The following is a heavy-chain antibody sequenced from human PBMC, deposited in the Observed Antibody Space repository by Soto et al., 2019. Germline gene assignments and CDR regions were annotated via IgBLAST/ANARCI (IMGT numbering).Heavy chain of an antibody. Sequence: GGSLRLSCAASGFTFSSYAMSWVRQAPGKGLEWVSAISGSGGSTYYADSVKGRFTISRDNSKNTLYLQMKSLRAEETAVYYCAKEEDDYDFWSGHYPFDYRGQGPLVT. V-gene: IGHV3-23*01. CDR1: GFTFSSYA. D-gene: IGHD3-3*01. CDR3: AKEEDDYDFWSGHYPFDY. J-gene: IGHJ4*02. CDR2: ISGSGGST.